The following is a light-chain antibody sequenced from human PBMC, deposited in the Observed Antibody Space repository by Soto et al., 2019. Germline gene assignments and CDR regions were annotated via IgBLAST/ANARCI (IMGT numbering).Light chain of an antibody. J-gene: IGLJ2*01. CDR3: NSYTSSSTRV. Sequence: QSVLTQPASVSGSPGQSITISCTGTSSDVGGYNYVSWYQQHPGKAPKLMIYDVSNRPSGVSNRFSGSKSGNTASLTISGLQAKDEADYYCNSYTSSSTRVFGGGTKLTVL. CDR2: DVS. V-gene: IGLV2-14*01. CDR1: SSDVGGYNY.